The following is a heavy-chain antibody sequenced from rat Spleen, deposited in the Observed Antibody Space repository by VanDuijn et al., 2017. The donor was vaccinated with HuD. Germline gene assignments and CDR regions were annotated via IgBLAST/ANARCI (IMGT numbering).Heavy chain of an antibody. V-gene: IGHV5-25*01. CDR1: GFTFSNYY. J-gene: IGHJ4*01. CDR3: ARHDYGSYVDYVMDA. Sequence: EVQLVESDGGLVQPGRSMKLSCAASGFTFSNYYMAWVRQTPTKGLEWVASISYDGASSYYRDSVKGRFTISRDNAKSTLYLQMDSLRSEDTATYYCARHDYGSYVDYVMDAWGQGASVTVSS. D-gene: IGHD1-3*01. CDR2: ISYDGASS.